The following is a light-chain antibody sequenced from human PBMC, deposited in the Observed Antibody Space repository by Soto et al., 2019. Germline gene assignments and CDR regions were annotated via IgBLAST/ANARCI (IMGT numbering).Light chain of an antibody. V-gene: IGKV3-20*01. CDR2: GAS. CDR3: QQYGSSPQASLT. CDR1: PSVSSSY. J-gene: IGKJ4*01. Sequence: ENVLTPSPGTLSFSPGERTTPSCRARPSVSSSYLAWYQQKPGQAPRLLIYGASSRATGIPDRFSGSGSGTDFTLTISRLEPEDFAVYYCQQYGSSPQASLTFGGGTKVDIK.